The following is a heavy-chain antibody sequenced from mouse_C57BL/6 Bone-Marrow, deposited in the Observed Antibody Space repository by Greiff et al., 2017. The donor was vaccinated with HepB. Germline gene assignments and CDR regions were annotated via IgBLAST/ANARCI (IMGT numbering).Heavy chain of an antibody. J-gene: IGHJ1*03. D-gene: IGHD1-1*01. CDR2: INPSNGGT. CDR1: GYTFTSYW. V-gene: IGHV1-53*01. CDR3: ARRGYYGSSYRYFDV. Sequence: QVQLQQSGTELVKPGASVKLSCKASGYTFTSYWMHWVKQRPGQGLEWIGNINPSNGGTNYNEKFKSKATLTADKSSSTAYMQLSSLTSEDSAVYYCARRGYYGSSYRYFDVWGTGTTVTVSS.